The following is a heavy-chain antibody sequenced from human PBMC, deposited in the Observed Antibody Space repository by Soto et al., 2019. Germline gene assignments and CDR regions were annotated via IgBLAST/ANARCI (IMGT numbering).Heavy chain of an antibody. CDR1: GGSISSSSYY. V-gene: IGHV4-39*01. D-gene: IGHD3-10*01. CDR3: ASAIMVRGVYYFDY. Sequence: SETLSLTCTVSGGSISSSSYYWGWIRQPPGKGLEWIGSIYYSGSTYYNPSLKSRVTISVDTSKNQFSLKLSSVTAADTAVYYCASAIMVRGVYYFDYWGQGTLVTVSS. J-gene: IGHJ4*02. CDR2: IYYSGST.